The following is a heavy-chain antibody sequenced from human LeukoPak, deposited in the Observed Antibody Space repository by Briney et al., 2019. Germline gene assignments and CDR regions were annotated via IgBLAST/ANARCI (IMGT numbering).Heavy chain of an antibody. V-gene: IGHV3-23*01. Sequence: AGGSLRLSCAASGFTFSTYSMNWVRQAPGKGLEWVSSISINGGSTYYADSVKGRFTISRANSKNTLYLQMNSLRAEDTAVYYCAKDRRPTVSSIDYWGQGTLVTVSS. CDR2: ISINGGST. J-gene: IGHJ4*02. D-gene: IGHD4-17*01. CDR3: AKDRRPTVSSIDY. CDR1: GFTFSTYS.